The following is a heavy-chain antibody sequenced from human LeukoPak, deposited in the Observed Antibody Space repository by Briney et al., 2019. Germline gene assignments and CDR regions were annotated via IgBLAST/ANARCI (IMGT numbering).Heavy chain of an antibody. CDR1: GGSISSYY. CDR2: IYTSGST. J-gene: IGHJ6*03. D-gene: IGHD4-11*01. CDR3: ARHVSDYSNRHLYYYYYMDV. V-gene: IGHV4-4*09. Sequence: SEALSLTRTGPGGSISSYYCSLIRPPPGKGVELVRYIYTSGSTNYNPSLKSRVPISVDTSKNQFPLQLSSVTAADTAVYYCARHVSDYSNRHLYYYYYMDVWGKGTTVTVSS.